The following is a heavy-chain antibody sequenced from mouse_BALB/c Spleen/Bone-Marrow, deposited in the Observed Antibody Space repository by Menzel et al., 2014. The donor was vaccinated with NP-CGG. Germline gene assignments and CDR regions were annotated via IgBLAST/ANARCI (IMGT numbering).Heavy chain of an antibody. CDR3: TRWGWSFDY. V-gene: IGHV1-9*01. J-gene: IGHJ2*01. D-gene: IGHD2-3*01. CDR1: GYTFSSYW. CDR2: ILPGSGSS. Sequence: LVESGAELMKPGASVKISCKATGYTFSSYWIEWVKQRPGHGLEWIGEILPGSGSSNYNEKFKGKATITADTSSNTAYMRLSSLTSEDSAVYYCTRWGWSFDYWGQGTTLTVSS.